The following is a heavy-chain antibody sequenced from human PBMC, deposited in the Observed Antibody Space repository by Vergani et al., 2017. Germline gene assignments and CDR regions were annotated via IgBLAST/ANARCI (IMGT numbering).Heavy chain of an antibody. J-gene: IGHJ4*02. CDR1: GFTFSSYA. CDR3: AKEALRGYSGYDPYFDY. CDR2: ISYDGSNK. Sequence: VQLVESGGGLVQPGRSLRLSCAASGFTFSSYAMHWVRQAPGKGLEWVAVISYDGSNKYYADSVKGRFTISRDNSKNTLYLQMNSLRAEDTALYYCAKEALRGYSGYDPYFDYWGQGTLVTVSS. D-gene: IGHD5-12*01. V-gene: IGHV3-30-3*02.